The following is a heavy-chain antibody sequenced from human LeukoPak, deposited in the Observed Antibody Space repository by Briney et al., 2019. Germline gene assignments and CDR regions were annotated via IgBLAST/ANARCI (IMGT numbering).Heavy chain of an antibody. CDR3: ARLGGILSSGWYY. Sequence: SETLSLTCTVSGGSISSSSYYWGWIRQPPGKGLEWIGSIYYSGSNYYNPSLKSRVTISVDTSKNQFSLKLSSVTAADTAVYYCARLGGILSSGWYYWGQGTLVTVSS. CDR2: IYYSGSN. V-gene: IGHV4-39*01. D-gene: IGHD6-19*01. J-gene: IGHJ4*02. CDR1: GGSISSSSYY.